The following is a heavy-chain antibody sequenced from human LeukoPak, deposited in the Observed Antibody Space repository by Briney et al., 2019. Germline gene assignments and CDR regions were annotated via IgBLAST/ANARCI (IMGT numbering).Heavy chain of an antibody. CDR2: ISYDGSDK. Sequence: GRSLRLSCAASGYTFSSYAMHWVRQAPGKGLQWVAVISYDGSDKYYADSVKGRFTISRDNSKNTLYLQMNSLRAEDTAVYYCARDQGGPPGANYYYGMDVWGQGTTVTVSS. D-gene: IGHD7-27*01. CDR3: ARDQGGPPGANYYYGMDV. J-gene: IGHJ6*02. CDR1: GYTFSSYA. V-gene: IGHV3-30-3*01.